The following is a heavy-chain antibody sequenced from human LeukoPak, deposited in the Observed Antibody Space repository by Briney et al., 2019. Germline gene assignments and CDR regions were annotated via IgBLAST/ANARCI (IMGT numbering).Heavy chain of an antibody. Sequence: ASVKVSCKASGYTFTSYYMHWARQAPGQGLEWMGIINPSGGSTSYAQKFQGRVTMTRDTSTSTVYMELSSLRSEDTAVYYCARAYYGSSGYYWYGGAFDIWGQGTMVTVSS. CDR2: INPSGGST. CDR1: GYTFTSYY. J-gene: IGHJ3*02. D-gene: IGHD3-22*01. V-gene: IGHV1-46*03. CDR3: ARAYYGSSGYYWYGGAFDI.